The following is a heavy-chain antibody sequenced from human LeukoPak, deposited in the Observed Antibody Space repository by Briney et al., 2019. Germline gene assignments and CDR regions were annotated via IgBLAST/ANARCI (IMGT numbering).Heavy chain of an antibody. Sequence: PGGSLRLSCVVSGIIFSGYSMIWVRQAPGKGLEWLSFMTTSGNTIFYAESVKDRFTISRDNAKKSLYLQMNSLRDEDTAVYYCARVGGATAVTMYFEYWGQGTLVTVTS. D-gene: IGHD1-26*01. CDR2: MTTSGNTI. CDR3: ARVGGATAVTMYFEY. J-gene: IGHJ4*02. V-gene: IGHV3-48*02. CDR1: GIIFSGYS.